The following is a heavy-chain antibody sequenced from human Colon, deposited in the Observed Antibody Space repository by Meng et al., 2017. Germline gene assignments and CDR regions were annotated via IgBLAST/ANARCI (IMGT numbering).Heavy chain of an antibody. V-gene: IGHV3-23*01. CDR3: AKSFYGFSYGKIDY. J-gene: IGHJ4*02. CDR1: GFTFSNSA. CDR2: IIRSGGST. D-gene: IGHD5-18*01. Sequence: GESLKISFSASGFTFSNSAMNWVRPAPGKGLEWVSSIIRSGGSTYYADSVKGRFPISRDNSKNTLYLQMNSLRAEDTAVYYCAKSFYGFSYGKIDYWGQGILVTVAS.